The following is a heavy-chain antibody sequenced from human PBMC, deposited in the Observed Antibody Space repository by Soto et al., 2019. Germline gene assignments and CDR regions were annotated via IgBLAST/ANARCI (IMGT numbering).Heavy chain of an antibody. CDR3: ARVELTYYYYYGMDV. J-gene: IGHJ6*02. CDR1: GFTFSSYW. V-gene: IGHV3-7*03. D-gene: IGHD3-10*01. CDR2: IKQDGSEK. Sequence: GGSLRLSCAASGFTFSSYWMSWVRQAPGKGLEWVANIKQDGSEKYYVDSVKGRFTISRDNAKNSLYLQMNSLRAEDTAVYYCARVELTYYYYYGMDVWGQGTTVTV.